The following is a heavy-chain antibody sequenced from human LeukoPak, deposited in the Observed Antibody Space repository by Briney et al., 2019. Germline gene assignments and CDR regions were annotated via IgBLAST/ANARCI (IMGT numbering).Heavy chain of an antibody. CDR1: GGSISSGDYY. CDR2: IDYSGST. D-gene: IGHD4-23*01. J-gene: IGHJ4*02. V-gene: IGHV4-30-4*01. Sequence: PSQTLSLTCTVSGGSISSGDYYSSWIRQPPGKGLEWIGYIDYSGSTYYNPSLKSRVTISVDTSKNQFSLKLRSVTAADTAVYYCARGIDYGGNSFIDYWGQGTLVTVSS. CDR3: ARGIDYGGNSFIDY.